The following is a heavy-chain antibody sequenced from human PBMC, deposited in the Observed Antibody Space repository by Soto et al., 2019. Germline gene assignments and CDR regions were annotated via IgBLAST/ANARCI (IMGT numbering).Heavy chain of an antibody. J-gene: IGHJ6*02. CDR3: AKSIPAAGSKYYCYYGMDV. V-gene: IGHV3-23*01. D-gene: IGHD2-2*01. Sequence: EVQLLESGGGLVQPGGSLRLSCAASGFTFSSYAMSWVRQAPGKGLEWVPVISAGGASTYYADSVKGRFTISRDNSKNTLYMQMNSLRADDTAVYYCAKSIPAAGSKYYCYYGMDVGGQGTTVTVS. CDR2: ISAGGAST. CDR1: GFTFSSYA.